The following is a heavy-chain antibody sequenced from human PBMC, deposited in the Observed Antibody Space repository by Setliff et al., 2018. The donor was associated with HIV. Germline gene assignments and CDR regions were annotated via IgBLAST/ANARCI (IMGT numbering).Heavy chain of an antibody. CDR1: GGSIRNGLYY. CDR3: ARGGAVSADFDS. V-gene: IGHV4-39*07. CDR2: GYYSGST. Sequence: SETLSLTCTVSGGSIRNGLYYWHWIRQPPGKGLEWIGSGYYSGSTFYKPSLKSRLTISVDTSKNQFSLRLNSVTAADTAVYFCARGGAVSADFDSWGQGTLVTVSS. D-gene: IGHD3-16*01. J-gene: IGHJ4*02.